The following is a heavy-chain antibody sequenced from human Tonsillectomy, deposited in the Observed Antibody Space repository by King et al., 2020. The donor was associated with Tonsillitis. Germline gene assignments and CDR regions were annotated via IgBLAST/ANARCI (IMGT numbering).Heavy chain of an antibody. D-gene: IGHD1-26*01. J-gene: IGHJ3*02. V-gene: IGHV3-30*03. CDR2: ISYDGSNK. Sequence: VQLVESGGGVVQPGRSLRLSCAASGFTFSSYGMHWVRQAPGKGLEWVAVISYDGSNKYYADSVKGRFTISRDNSKKPLYLQMNSLRAEDTAVYYCAVVGADAFDIWGQGTMVTVSS. CDR3: AVVGADAFDI. CDR1: GFTFSSYG.